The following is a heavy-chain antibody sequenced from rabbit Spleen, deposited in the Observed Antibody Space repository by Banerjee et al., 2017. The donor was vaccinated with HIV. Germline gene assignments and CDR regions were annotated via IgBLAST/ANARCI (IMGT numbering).Heavy chain of an antibody. D-gene: IGHD1-1*01. J-gene: IGHJ6*01. Sequence: QSLEESGGDLVKPGASLRLTCTASGVSFSSSSYMCWVRLAPGKGLEWIACIDTGSSAFTYYATWAKGRFACSKSSSTTVTLQMTRLTAADTATYFCARDTSSSFSSYGMDLWGPGTLVTVS. CDR3: ARDTSSSFSSYGMDL. CDR2: IDTGSSAFT. CDR1: GVSFSSSSY. V-gene: IGHV1S40*01.